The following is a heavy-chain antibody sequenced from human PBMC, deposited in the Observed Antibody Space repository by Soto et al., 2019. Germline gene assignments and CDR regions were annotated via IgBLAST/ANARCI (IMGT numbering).Heavy chain of an antibody. CDR1: GYTFIRYG. CDR2: ISPYNDHT. CDR3: ARGGYYDNSWGKLSHYGLDV. D-gene: IGHD3-16*01. V-gene: IGHV1-18*01. J-gene: IGHJ6*02. Sequence: QVQLAQSTGVVKKPGASVRVSCKATGYTFIRYGIAWVRQAPGQGFEWMGWISPYNDHTVYAQKFQGRVTMTADTSTRTVYMNLRGLKSDDTAVYYCARGGYYDNSWGKLSHYGLDVWGQGTSVSVSS.